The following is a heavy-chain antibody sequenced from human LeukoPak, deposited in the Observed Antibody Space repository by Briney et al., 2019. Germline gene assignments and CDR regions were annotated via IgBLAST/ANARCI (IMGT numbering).Heavy chain of an antibody. CDR2: IYYSGIT. CDR1: GASISTSSYY. CDR3: ARGSFHWLSE. V-gene: IGHV4-39*07. D-gene: IGHD3-9*01. Sequence: SETLSLTCTVSGASISTSSYYWGWIRQPPGKGLEWIGSIYYSGITYYNPSLKSRGTMSIDTSENQFSLKLSSVTAADTAVYYCARGSFHWLSEWGQGTLVTVSS. J-gene: IGHJ4*02.